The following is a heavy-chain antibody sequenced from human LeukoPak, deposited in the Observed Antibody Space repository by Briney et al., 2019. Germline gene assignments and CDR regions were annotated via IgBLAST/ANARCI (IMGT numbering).Heavy chain of an antibody. CDR2: IYYSGNT. D-gene: IGHD5-18*01. Sequence: SETLSLTCTVSGGSISSDYWSWIRQPPGKELEWIGYIYYSGNTNYNPSLKSRVTISVDTSKNQFSLNLSSVTAADTAVYYCARDRRYTYGYSFDYWGQGTLVTVSS. CDR1: GGSISSDY. V-gene: IGHV4-59*01. CDR3: ARDRRYTYGYSFDY. J-gene: IGHJ4*02.